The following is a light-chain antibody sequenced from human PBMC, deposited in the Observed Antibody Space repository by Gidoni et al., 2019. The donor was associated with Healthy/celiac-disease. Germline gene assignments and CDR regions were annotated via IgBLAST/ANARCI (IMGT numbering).Light chain of an antibody. V-gene: IGKV3-20*01. J-gene: IGKJ1*01. Sequence: EIVLTQSPGTLSLSPGERATRSCRASQSVSSSYLAWYQQKPGQAPRLLLYGASSRATGIPDRCSGSGSGTDFTLTISRLEPEDFAVYYCQQYGSSPWTFGQGTKVEIK. CDR3: QQYGSSPWT. CDR1: QSVSSSY. CDR2: GAS.